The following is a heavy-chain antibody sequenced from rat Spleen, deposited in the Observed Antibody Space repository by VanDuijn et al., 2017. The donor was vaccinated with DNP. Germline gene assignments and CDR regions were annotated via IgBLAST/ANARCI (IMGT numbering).Heavy chain of an antibody. CDR2: TNYAGGST. J-gene: IGHJ2*01. V-gene: IGHV5-31*01. Sequence: EVQLVESGGDLVQPGWSLKLSCVASGFTFNNYWMTWIRQVPGKGLEWVAYTNYAGGSTYYGDSVKGRFTISRANEKSTLYLQMNSLRSEDMATYFCARWYNSGYNFDYWGQGVMVTVSS. CDR3: ARWYNSGYNFDY. CDR1: GFTFNNYW. D-gene: IGHD4-3*01.